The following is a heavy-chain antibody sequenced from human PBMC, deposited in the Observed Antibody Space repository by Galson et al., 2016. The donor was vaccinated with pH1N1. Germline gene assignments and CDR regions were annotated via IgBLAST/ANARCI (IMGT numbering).Heavy chain of an antibody. J-gene: IGHJ6*02. CDR3: ARDRPQMLLRYFEWLLGDAMDV. CDR1: KFTFSNYG. V-gene: IGHV3-30*03. CDR2: ISYDGNNK. Sequence: LRLSCAASKFTFSNYGMHWVRQAPGKGLEWVAVISYDGNNKYYVDSVKDRFTISRDNSRNTLYLQMTSLRAEDTAVYYCARDRPQMLLRYFEWLLGDAMDVWGQGTTVTVSS. D-gene: IGHD3-9*01.